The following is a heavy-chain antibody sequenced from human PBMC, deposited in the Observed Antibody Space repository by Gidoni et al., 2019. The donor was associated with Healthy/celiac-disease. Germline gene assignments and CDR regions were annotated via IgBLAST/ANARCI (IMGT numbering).Heavy chain of an antibody. D-gene: IGHD6-13*01. CDR1: GVPFDDYA. CDR3: AKAVTAAAGTYDY. J-gene: IGHJ4*02. Sequence: EVQLVESGGGLVQPGWFLRLSCAASGVPFDDYAMHWVRQAPGKGLEWVSGISWNSGSIGYADSVKGRFTISRDNAKNSLYLQMNSLRAEDTALYYCAKAVTAAAGTYDYWGQGTLVTVSS. V-gene: IGHV3-9*01. CDR2: ISWNSGSI.